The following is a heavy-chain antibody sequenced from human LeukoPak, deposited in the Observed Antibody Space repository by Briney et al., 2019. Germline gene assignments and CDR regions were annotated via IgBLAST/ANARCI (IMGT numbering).Heavy chain of an antibody. V-gene: IGHV1-18*01. CDR3: ARDAYYYDSSGYYPRYYFDY. CDR2: ISAYNGNT. D-gene: IGHD3-22*01. J-gene: IGHJ4*02. CDR1: GYTFTSYG. Sequence: GASVKVSCKASGYTFTSYGISWVRQAPGQGLEWMGWISAYNGNTNYAQKFQGRVTMTRDTSTSTVYMELSSLRSEDTAVYYCARDAYYYDSSGYYPRYYFDYWGQGTLVTVSS.